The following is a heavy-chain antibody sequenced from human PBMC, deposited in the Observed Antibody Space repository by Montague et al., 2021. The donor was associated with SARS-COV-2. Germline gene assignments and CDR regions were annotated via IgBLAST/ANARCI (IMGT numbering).Heavy chain of an antibody. V-gene: IGHV4-39*02. CDR1: AGSISTNSYY. CDR2: ISYSGST. J-gene: IGHJ5*02. D-gene: IGHD3-10*01. Sequence: SETLSLTCTVSAGSISTNSYYWAWIRQPPGKDLEWIGSISYSGSTYFTPSLESRLTMSVDTSKNHFSLKLSSVTAADTAVYYCARLWDFYGSGSYKNSWFDPWGQGTRVTVSS. CDR3: ARLWDFYGSGSYKNSWFDP.